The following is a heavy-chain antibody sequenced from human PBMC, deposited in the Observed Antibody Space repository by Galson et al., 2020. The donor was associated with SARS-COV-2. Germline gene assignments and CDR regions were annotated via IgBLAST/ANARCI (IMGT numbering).Heavy chain of an antibody. CDR2: INPNSGGT. D-gene: IGHD2-15*01. CDR3: ARNGTYCSGGGCYAEYYYDCGMDV. J-gene: IGHJ6*02. V-gene: IGHV1-2*02. CDR1: GYTFTGYY. Sequence: ASVQVSCKASGYTFTGYYMHWVRQAPAQGLEWMGWINPNSGGTNYAQNFQGRVTMTRDTSISTAYMELSRLRSDDTAVYYCARNGTYCSGGGCYAEYYYDCGMDVWGQGTTVTVSS.